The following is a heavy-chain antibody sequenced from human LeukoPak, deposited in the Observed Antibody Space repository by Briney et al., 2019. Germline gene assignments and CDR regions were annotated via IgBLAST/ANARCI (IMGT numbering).Heavy chain of an antibody. Sequence: PGGSLRLSCAASGFTFSSYGMSWVRQAPGKGLELVSTISGSGGSTYNADSVKGRFTISRDNSKNTLYLQMNSLRAEDTALYYCAKIGWDDAFDIWGQGTMVTVSS. CDR3: AKIGWDDAFDI. D-gene: IGHD6-19*01. CDR2: ISGSGGST. V-gene: IGHV3-23*01. J-gene: IGHJ3*02. CDR1: GFTFSSYG.